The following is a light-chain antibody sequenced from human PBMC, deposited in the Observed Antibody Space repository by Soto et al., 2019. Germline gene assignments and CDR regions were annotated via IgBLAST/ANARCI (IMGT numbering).Light chain of an antibody. CDR2: ELL. J-gene: IGKJ2*01. V-gene: IGKV2D-29*01. CDR1: QSLLHSDGQTY. Sequence: DIVMTQTPVSLSVTPGQPASISCKSSQSLLHSDGQTYLFWYLQKPGQPPQLLIYELLHRFSGVPDRFSGGGSGIDFPLKISRVEAEDVGVYYCMQSMQLPYTFGQGTKLEIK. CDR3: MQSMQLPYT.